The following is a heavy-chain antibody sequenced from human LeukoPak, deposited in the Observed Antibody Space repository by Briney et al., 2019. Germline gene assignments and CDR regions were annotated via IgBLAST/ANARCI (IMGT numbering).Heavy chain of an antibody. CDR1: GGSISSGSYY. J-gene: IGHJ4*02. CDR2: IYTSGST. V-gene: IGHV4-61*02. CDR3: ARGTRIAAYFDY. Sequence: SETLSLTCTVSGGSISSGSYYWSWIRQPAGKGLEWIGRIYTSGSTNYNPSLKSRVTISVDTSKNQFSLKLSSVTAADTAVYYCARGTRIAAYFDYWGQGTLVTVSS. D-gene: IGHD6-6*01.